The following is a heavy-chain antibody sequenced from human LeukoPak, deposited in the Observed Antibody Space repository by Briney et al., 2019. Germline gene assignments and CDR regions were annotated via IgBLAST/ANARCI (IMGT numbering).Heavy chain of an antibody. D-gene: IGHD6-19*01. CDR1: GGSISSYY. J-gene: IGHJ6*02. CDR2: IYYSGST. V-gene: IGHV4-59*08. Sequence: SETLSLTCTVSGGSISSYYWSWIRQPPGKGLEWIGYIYYSGSTNYNPSLKSRVTISVDTSKNQFSLKLGSVTAADTAVYYCARFEAVDQYGMDVWGQGTTVTVSS. CDR3: ARFEAVDQYGMDV.